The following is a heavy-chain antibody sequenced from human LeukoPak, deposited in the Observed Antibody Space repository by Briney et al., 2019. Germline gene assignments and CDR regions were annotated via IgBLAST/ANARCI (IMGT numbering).Heavy chain of an antibody. J-gene: IGHJ4*02. CDR2: IYTSGST. Sequence: PSETLSLTCTVSGDPISSYYWSWIRQPAGKGLEWIGRIYTSGSTNYNLSLKSRVTMSVDTSKNQFSRKRSSVTAADTAVYYCAREPGHYDFWSGYYFDYWGQGTLVTVSS. V-gene: IGHV4-4*07. CDR1: GDPISSYY. CDR3: AREPGHYDFWSGYYFDY. D-gene: IGHD3-3*01.